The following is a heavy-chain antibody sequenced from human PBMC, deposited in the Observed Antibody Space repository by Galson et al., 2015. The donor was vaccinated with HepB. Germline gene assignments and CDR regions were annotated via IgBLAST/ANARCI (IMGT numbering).Heavy chain of an antibody. J-gene: IGHJ6*02. CDR2: IKQDGSEK. Sequence: SLRLSCAASGFTFSSYWMSWVRQAPGKGLEWVANIKQDGSEKYYVDSVKGRFTISRDNAKNSLYLQMNSLRAEDTAVYYCARDSYYDFWSGYYTRHYYYGMDVWGQGTTVTVSS. CDR1: GFTFSSYW. V-gene: IGHV3-7*03. D-gene: IGHD3-3*01. CDR3: ARDSYYDFWSGYYTRHYYYGMDV.